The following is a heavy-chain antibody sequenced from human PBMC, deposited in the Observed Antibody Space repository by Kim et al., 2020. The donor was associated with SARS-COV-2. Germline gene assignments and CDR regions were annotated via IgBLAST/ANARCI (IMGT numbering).Heavy chain of an antibody. CDR2: ISSSGSTI. V-gene: IGHV3-11*04. Sequence: GGSLRLSCAASGFTFSDYYMSWIRQAPGKGLEWVSYISSSGSTIYYADSVKGRFTISRDNAKNSLYLQMNSLRAEDTAVYYCARDSVRTVTAYYYYYGMDVWGQWTTVTVSS. J-gene: IGHJ6*02. CDR3: ARDSVRTVTAYYYYYGMDV. CDR1: GFTFSDYY. D-gene: IGHD4-17*01.